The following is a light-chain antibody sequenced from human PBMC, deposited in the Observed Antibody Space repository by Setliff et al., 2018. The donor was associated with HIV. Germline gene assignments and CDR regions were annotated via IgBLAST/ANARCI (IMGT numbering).Light chain of an antibody. J-gene: IGLJ1*01. V-gene: IGLV1-44*01. CDR3: AAWDDSLNVL. CDR1: RSNIGSNT. CDR2: SNN. Sequence: QSVLTQPPSASGTPGQRVTIFCSGSRSNIGSNTVNWYQQLPGTAPKLLIYSNNQRPSGVPDRFSGSKSGTSASLAISGLQSEDEADYYFAAWDDSLNVLFGTGTKVTVL.